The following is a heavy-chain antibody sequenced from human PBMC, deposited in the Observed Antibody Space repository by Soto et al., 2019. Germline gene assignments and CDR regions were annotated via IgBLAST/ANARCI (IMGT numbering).Heavy chain of an antibody. CDR2: LLHSGTT. Sequence: QVQLQESGPGLVKPSGTLSLTCAVSGDSISSPKWWTWLRQPPGKGLEWIGDLLHSGTTNYNPSLKSRVILSVDKSQNLFSLRLTSVTAADTAIYYCAYSSGWYRHDVWGQGTSVTVSS. D-gene: IGHD6-19*01. J-gene: IGHJ3*01. CDR3: AYSSGWYRHDV. V-gene: IGHV4-4*02. CDR1: GDSISSPKW.